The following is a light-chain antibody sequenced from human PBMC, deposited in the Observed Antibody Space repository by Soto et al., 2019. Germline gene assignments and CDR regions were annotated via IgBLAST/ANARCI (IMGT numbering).Light chain of an antibody. J-gene: IGLJ1*01. CDR2: EVS. V-gene: IGLV2-8*01. CDR1: SSDVGGYNY. CDR3: SSYAGSNNPYV. Sequence: QSVLTQPPSASGSPGQSVTISCTGTSSDVGGYNYVSWYQQHPGKVPKVMIYEVSKRPSGVPDRFSGSKSGNTASLTVSELQAEDEADYYCSSYAGSNNPYVFGTGTKLTVL.